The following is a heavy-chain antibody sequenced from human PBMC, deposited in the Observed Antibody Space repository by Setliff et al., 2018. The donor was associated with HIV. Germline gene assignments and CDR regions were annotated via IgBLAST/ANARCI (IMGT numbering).Heavy chain of an antibody. D-gene: IGHD3-16*02. CDR1: GYTFTTYA. CDR2: INMYTANP. J-gene: IGHJ4*02. Sequence: GASVKVSCKASGYTFTTYAINWVRQAPGQGLEWMGWINMYTANPSYAQGFTGRFVFSLDTSVSTAYLQISSLEAEDTALYYCARGRYGASFDSWGQGTLVTVSS. V-gene: IGHV7-4-1*02. CDR3: ARGRYGASFDS.